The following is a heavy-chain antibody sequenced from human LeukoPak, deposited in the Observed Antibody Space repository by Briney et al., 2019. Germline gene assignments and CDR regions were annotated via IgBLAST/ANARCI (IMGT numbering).Heavy chain of an antibody. CDR1: GYTFTSYG. J-gene: IGHJ4*02. CDR2: ISAYNGNT. CDR3: ARDPPRRGMIVEDC. Sequence: GASVKVSCKASGYTFTSYGISWVRQAPGQGLEWMGWISAYNGNTNYAQKFQGRVTMTRDTSTSTVYMELSSLRSEDTAVYYCARDPPRRGMIVEDCWGQGTLVTVSS. V-gene: IGHV1-18*01. D-gene: IGHD3-22*01.